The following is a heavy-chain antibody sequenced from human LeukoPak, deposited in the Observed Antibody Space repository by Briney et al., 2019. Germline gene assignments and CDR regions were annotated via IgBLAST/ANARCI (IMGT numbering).Heavy chain of an antibody. Sequence: SEALSLTCTVSGGSISSGGYYWSWIRQHPGKGLEWIGYIYYSGSTYYNPSLKSRVTISVDTSKNQFSLKLSSVAAADTAVYYCARDRGRVLWFGELGTNAFDIWGQGTMVTVSS. D-gene: IGHD3-10*01. J-gene: IGHJ3*02. CDR2: IYYSGST. CDR3: ARDRGRVLWFGELGTNAFDI. CDR1: GGSISSGGYY. V-gene: IGHV4-31*03.